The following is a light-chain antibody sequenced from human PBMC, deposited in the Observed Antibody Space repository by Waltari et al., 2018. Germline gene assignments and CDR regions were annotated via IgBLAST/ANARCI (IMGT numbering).Light chain of an antibody. V-gene: IGKV4-1*01. CDR1: QTILYRYDNKNY. CDR3: QQYYTTPFT. Sequence: DIVMTQSPDSLSVSLRERATINCKSSQTILYRYDNKNYLAWYKQKPGQPPKFHIYWASPRESGVPDRFSGSGSGTDFTLTISSLQAEDVAVYFCQQYYTTPFTFGPGTKVDI. CDR2: WAS. J-gene: IGKJ3*01.